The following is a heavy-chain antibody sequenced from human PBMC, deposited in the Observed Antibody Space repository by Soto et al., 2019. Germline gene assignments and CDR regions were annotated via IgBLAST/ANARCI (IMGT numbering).Heavy chain of an antibody. Sequence: EVQLVESGGGLVQRGGSLRLSCAASGFPFSSYVMSWVRQAPGKGLEWVSGISGGGSNTFYADYVKGRFTISRDNSKNTLLLQMNSLGAEDTAVYYCAKDSNKYSSSLRGRYFDYWGQGIGVTVSS. D-gene: IGHD4-4*01. CDR2: ISGGGSNT. CDR1: GFPFSSYV. CDR3: AKDSNKYSSSLRGRYFDY. V-gene: IGHV3-23*04. J-gene: IGHJ4*02.